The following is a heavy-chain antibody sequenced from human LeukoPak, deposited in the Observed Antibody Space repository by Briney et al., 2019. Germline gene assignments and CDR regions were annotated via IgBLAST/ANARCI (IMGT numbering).Heavy chain of an antibody. J-gene: IGHJ4*02. D-gene: IGHD1-26*01. Sequence: GGSLRLSCAASGFTFSNAWMSWIRQAPGKGLEWVSYISSSGTTIYYADSVKGRFTISRDNAKNSLYLQMNSLRAEDTAVYYCARRRDSGSLQHFDYWGQGTLVTVSS. V-gene: IGHV3-11*01. CDR2: ISSSGTTI. CDR1: GFTFSNAW. CDR3: ARRRDSGSLQHFDY.